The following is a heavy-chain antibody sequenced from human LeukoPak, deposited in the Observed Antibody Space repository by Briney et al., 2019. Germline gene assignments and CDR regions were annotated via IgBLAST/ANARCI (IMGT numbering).Heavy chain of an antibody. D-gene: IGHD2-2*01. CDR3: ARDPDCSSTSCYDYYMDV. V-gene: IGHV1-3*01. CDR2: INAGNGNT. CDR1: GYTFTSYA. J-gene: IGHJ6*03. Sequence: ASVKVSCKASGYTFTSYAMHWVRQAPGQRPEWMGWINAGNGNTKYSQKFQGRVTITRDTSASTAYMELSSLRSEDTAVYYCARDPDCSSTSCYDYYMDVWGKGTTVTVSS.